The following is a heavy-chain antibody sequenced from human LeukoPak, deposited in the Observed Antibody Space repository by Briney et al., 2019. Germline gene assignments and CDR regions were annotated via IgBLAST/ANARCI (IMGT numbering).Heavy chain of an antibody. CDR1: GGSISSSSYY. J-gene: IGHJ2*01. CDR2: IYYSGST. V-gene: IGHV4-39*07. Sequence: SETLSLTCTVSGGSISSSSYYWGWIRQPPGKGLEWIGSIYYSGSTYYNPSLKSRVTMSVDTSKNQFSLKLSSVTAADTAVYYCARFTIFGVGDLWGRGTLVTVSS. D-gene: IGHD3-3*01. CDR3: ARFTIFGVGDL.